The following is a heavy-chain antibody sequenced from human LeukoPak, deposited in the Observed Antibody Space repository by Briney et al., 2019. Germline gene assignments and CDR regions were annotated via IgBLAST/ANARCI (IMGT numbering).Heavy chain of an antibody. D-gene: IGHD1-26*01. CDR2: LSGDGHNT. CDR1: GFTFDDYT. J-gene: IGHJ4*02. V-gene: IGHV3-74*01. Sequence: PGGSLRLSCAASGFTFDDYTMHWVRQAPGKGLVWVSALSGDGHNTIYADSVKGRFTISRDNAKNTMYLQMNSLRGEDTAVYYCARPVGATVDFDYWGREPWSPSPQ. CDR3: ARPVGATVDFDY.